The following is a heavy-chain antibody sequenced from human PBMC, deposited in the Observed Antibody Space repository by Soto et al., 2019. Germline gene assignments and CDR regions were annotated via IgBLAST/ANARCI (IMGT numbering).Heavy chain of an antibody. V-gene: IGHV5-51*01. CDR3: ARHGFYGDYSSNYFDP. CDR2: IYPSDSQT. CDR1: GYSFSNYW. Sequence: GESLKISCKGSGYSFSNYWIAWVRQMPGKGLEYMGIIYPSDSQTRYGPSFQGQVTISADKSFSTAYLQWSSLKASDTAIYYCARHGFYGDYSSNYFDPWGQGTLVTVSS. J-gene: IGHJ5*02. D-gene: IGHD4-17*01.